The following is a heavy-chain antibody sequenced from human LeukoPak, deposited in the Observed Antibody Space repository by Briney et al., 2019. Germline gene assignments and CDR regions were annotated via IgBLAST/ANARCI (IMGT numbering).Heavy chain of an antibody. CDR3: ARVIDGYNKD. CDR1: GGSISSYY. CDR2: IYSTGST. V-gene: IGHV4-4*07. J-gene: IGHJ4*02. Sequence: SETLSLTCTVSGGSISSYYWSWIRQPAGKGLEWIGRIYSTGSTNYNPSLKSRVTMSVDTSKNQFSLRLRSVTAADTAVYYCARVIDGYNKDWGQGTLVTVSS. D-gene: IGHD5-24*01.